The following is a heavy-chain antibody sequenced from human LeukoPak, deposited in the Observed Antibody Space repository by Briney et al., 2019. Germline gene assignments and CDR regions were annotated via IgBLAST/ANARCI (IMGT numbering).Heavy chain of an antibody. V-gene: IGHV4-34*01. J-gene: IGHJ5*02. CDR2: INHSGST. Sequence: PSETLSLTCAVYGGSFSGYYWSWIRQPPGKGLEWDGEINHSGSTNYNPSLKSRVTISVDTSKNQFSLKLSSVTAADTAVYYCARGWYGSGRNWFDPWGQGTLVTVSS. CDR1: GGSFSGYY. D-gene: IGHD3-10*01. CDR3: ARGWYGSGRNWFDP.